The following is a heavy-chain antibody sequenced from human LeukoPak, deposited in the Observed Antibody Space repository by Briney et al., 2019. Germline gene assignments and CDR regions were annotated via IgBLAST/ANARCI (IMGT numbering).Heavy chain of an antibody. D-gene: IGHD6-6*01. CDR3: TRGGAEYSSSSYYMDV. J-gene: IGHJ6*03. CDR2: ISSNGGST. CDR1: GFTFSSYA. V-gene: IGHV3-64*01. Sequence: PGGSLRLSCAASGFTFSSYAMHWVRQAPGKGLEYVSAISSNGGSTYYANSVKGRFTISRDNSKNTLYLQMGSLRAEDMAVYYCTRGGAEYSSSSYYMDVWGKGTTVTVSS.